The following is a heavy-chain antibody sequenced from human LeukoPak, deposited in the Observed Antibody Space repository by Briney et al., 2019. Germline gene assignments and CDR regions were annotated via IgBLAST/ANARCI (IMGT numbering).Heavy chain of an antibody. V-gene: IGHV1-69*01. Sequence: GGSLRLSCAASGGTFSSYAISWVRQAPGQGLEWMGGIIPIFGTANYAQKFQGRVTITADESTSTAYMELSSLRSEDTAVYYCARDLVHCSSTSCYTPSYYYYYGMDVWGQGTTVTVSS. CDR3: ARDLVHCSSTSCYTPSYYYYYGMDV. CDR1: GGTFSSYA. CDR2: IIPIFGTA. J-gene: IGHJ6*02. D-gene: IGHD2-2*02.